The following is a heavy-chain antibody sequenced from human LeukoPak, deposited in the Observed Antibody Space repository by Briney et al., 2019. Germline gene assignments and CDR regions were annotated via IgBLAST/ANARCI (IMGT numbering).Heavy chain of an antibody. Sequence: SVKVSCKASGCTFSSYAISWVRQAPGQGLEWMGRVIPILGIPNYAQMFQGRVTLTASKSTSTDYMELSSLRSEDTAVYYCARGELGYCSSTSCYTAGGSDYWGQGTLVTVSS. J-gene: IGHJ4*02. D-gene: IGHD2-2*02. CDR1: GCTFSSYA. CDR3: ARGELGYCSSTSCYTAGGSDY. CDR2: VIPILGIP. V-gene: IGHV1-69*04.